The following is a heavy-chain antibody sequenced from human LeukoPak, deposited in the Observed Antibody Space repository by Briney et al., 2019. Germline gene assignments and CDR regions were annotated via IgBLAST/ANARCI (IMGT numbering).Heavy chain of an antibody. V-gene: IGHV1-18*01. CDR1: GYTFTSYG. CDR3: ARFPSSSWKENWLDP. D-gene: IGHD6-13*01. Sequence: GASVKVSCKASGYTFTSYGISWVRQAPGQGLEWMGWISAYNGNTNYAQKFQGRVTITADESTSTAYMELSSLRSEDTAVYSCARFPSSSWKENWLDPWGQGTLVTVSS. CDR2: ISAYNGNT. J-gene: IGHJ5*02.